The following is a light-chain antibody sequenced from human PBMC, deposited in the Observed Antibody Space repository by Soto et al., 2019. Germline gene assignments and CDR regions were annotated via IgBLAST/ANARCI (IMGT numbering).Light chain of an antibody. CDR1: QSVSSY. CDR2: DAS. Sequence: EIVLTQSPATLSLSPGERATLSCRASQSVSSYLTWYQQKPGQAPRLLIYDASSRATGIPARFSGSGSGTDFTLTISSLEPEDFAVYYCQQRRNTFGGGTKVDIK. V-gene: IGKV3-11*01. J-gene: IGKJ4*01. CDR3: QQRRNT.